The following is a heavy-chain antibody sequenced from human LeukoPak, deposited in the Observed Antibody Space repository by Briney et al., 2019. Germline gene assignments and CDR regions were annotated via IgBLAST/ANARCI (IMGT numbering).Heavy chain of an antibody. CDR3: AKDRCSSSGCYNLDY. J-gene: IGHJ4*02. CDR1: GFTFSSYA. CDR2: ITDSDGST. D-gene: IGHD2-2*02. V-gene: IGHV3-23*01. Sequence: QSGVSLRLSCAAPGFTFSSYAMSWVRQAPGKGLEWVSTITDSDGSTYYADSVKGRFTISRDNSKNTLFLQMNSLRAADTALYYCAKDRCSSSGCYNLDYWGQGTLVTVSS.